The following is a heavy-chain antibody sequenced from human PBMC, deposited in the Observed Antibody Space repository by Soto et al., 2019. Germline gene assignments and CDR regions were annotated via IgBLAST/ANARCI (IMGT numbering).Heavy chain of an antibody. V-gene: IGHV3-21*01. CDR2: ISSSSSYI. J-gene: IGHJ6*03. CDR1: GFTFSSYS. D-gene: IGHD2-2*02. CDR3: ARDVGQRVGYIRHYSYYMDF. Sequence: GGSLRLSCAASGFTFSSYSMNWVRQAPGKGLEWVSSISSSSSYIYYADSVKGRFTISRDNAKNSLYLQMNSLRAEDTAVYYCARDVGQRVGYIRHYSYYMDFWGKGTTVTVSS.